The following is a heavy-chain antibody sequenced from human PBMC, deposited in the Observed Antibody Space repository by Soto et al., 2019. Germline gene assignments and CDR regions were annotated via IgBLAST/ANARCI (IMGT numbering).Heavy chain of an antibody. CDR3: GRNVAAARLCLDL. J-gene: IGHJ5*02. Sequence: QVQLHELGPGLVMPSETLSLTCTVSGYSISIHYWSCIRQPPGQGLAWIGHIYHSGVTRYYPSLRSRVTILVGKSQNHFSRHRMSVTAADMDVHFCGRNVAAARLCLDLCGQRIIVTVAS. CDR1: GYSISIHY. V-gene: IGHV4-59*11. CDR2: IYHSGVT. D-gene: IGHD2-2*01.